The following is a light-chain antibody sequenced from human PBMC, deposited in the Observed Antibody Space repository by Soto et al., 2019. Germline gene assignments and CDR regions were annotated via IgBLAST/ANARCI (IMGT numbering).Light chain of an antibody. CDR2: DAS. CDR3: QQHSNRLT. J-gene: IGKJ4*01. V-gene: IGKV3-11*01. Sequence: EIVLTQSPPTLSLSPGERATLSCRASQSVDSYLAWYQQKPGQAPRLLIFDASNRATGIPARFSGSGSGTDFTLTISSLEPEDFAFSYCQQHSNRLTFGGGTKVEIK. CDR1: QSVDSY.